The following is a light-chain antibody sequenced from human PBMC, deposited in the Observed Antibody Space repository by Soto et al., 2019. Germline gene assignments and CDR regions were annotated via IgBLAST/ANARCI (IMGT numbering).Light chain of an antibody. V-gene: IGKV1-5*01. Sequence: DIQMTQSPSSLSASVGDRVTISCRASQSIITLLAWYQQKPGRAPKLLIYDSSSLESGVPSRFSGSGSGTEFSLTISSLQPDDFATYYCQQYDSFSSTFGQGTRLEIK. CDR2: DSS. CDR3: QQYDSFSST. CDR1: QSIITL. J-gene: IGKJ5*01.